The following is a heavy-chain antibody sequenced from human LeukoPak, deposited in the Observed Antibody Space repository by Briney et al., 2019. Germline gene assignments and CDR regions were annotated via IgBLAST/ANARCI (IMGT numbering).Heavy chain of an antibody. D-gene: IGHD4-23*01. CDR2: INHSGST. V-gene: IGHV4-34*01. Sequence: SETLSLTCAVYGGSFSGYYWSWIRQPPGKGLEWIGEINHSGSTNYNPSLKSRVTISVDTSKNQFSLKLSSVTAADTAVYYCARGLSISTVVTLFDYWGQGTLVTVSS. CDR3: ARGLSISTVVTLFDY. CDR1: GGSFSGYY. J-gene: IGHJ4*02.